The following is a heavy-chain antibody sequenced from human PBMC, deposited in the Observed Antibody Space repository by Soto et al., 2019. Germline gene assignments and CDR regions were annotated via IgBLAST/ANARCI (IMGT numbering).Heavy chain of an antibody. Sequence: QVQLQESGPGLVKPSQTLSLTCTVSGGSISSGAYYWSWVRQPPGKGLEWIGYIYYSGSTYYNPSLKSRVTISVDTSKNQFSLKLSSVTATDTAVYYCARDNYGYTYYFDYWGQGTLVTVSS. D-gene: IGHD4-17*01. V-gene: IGHV4-30-4*01. CDR3: ARDNYGYTYYFDY. CDR1: GGSISSGAYY. J-gene: IGHJ4*02. CDR2: IYYSGST.